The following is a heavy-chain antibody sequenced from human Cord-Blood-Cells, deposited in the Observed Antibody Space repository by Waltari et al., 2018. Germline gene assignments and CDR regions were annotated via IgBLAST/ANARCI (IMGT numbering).Heavy chain of an antibody. Sequence: QVQLQESGPGLVKPSGTLSLTCAVSGGSISSSNWWSWVRQPPGKGLEWMGEIYHSGTTNYHPSLKSRVTISVDKSKNQFSLKLSSVTAADTAVYYCASLIAARPRIPPEYDAFDIWGQGTMVTVSS. CDR2: IYHSGTT. CDR3: ASLIAARPRIPPEYDAFDI. J-gene: IGHJ3*02. CDR1: GGSISSSNW. V-gene: IGHV4-4*02. D-gene: IGHD6-6*01.